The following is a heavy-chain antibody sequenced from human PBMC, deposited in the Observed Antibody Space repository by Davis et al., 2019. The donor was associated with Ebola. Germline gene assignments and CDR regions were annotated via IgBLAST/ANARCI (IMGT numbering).Heavy chain of an antibody. CDR1: GGSFSGYY. CDR3: ARGRLGLFVGEQFDP. Sequence: MPSDTLSLTFAVHGGSFSGYYWSWIPQPPGKGLEWIGEINHSGSTNYNPSLKSRVTISVDTSKNQFTLKLSSVTAADTAVYYCARGRLGLFVGEQFDPWGQGTLVTVSS. CDR2: INHSGST. D-gene: IGHD3-16*01. V-gene: IGHV4-34*01. J-gene: IGHJ5*02.